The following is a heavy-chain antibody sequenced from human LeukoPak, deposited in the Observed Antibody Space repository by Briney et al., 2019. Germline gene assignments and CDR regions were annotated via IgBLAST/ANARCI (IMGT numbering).Heavy chain of an antibody. CDR1: GGTFSSYA. CDR3: ASSPTETYCSGGSCYEYYYYGMDV. Sequence: SVKVSCKASGGTFSSYAISWVRQAPGQGLEWMGGIIPILGTANYAQKFQGRVTITADESTSTAYMELSSLRSEDTAVYYCASSPTETYCSGGSCYEYYYYGMDVWGQGTTVTVSS. CDR2: IIPILGTA. V-gene: IGHV1-69*13. D-gene: IGHD2-15*01. J-gene: IGHJ6*02.